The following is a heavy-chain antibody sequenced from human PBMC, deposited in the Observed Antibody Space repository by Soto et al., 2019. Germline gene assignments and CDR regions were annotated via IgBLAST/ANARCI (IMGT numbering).Heavy chain of an antibody. CDR2: INPNSGGT. CDR1: GYTFTGYY. D-gene: IGHD2-2*01. V-gene: IGHV1-2*02. Sequence: GASVKVSCKASGYTFTGYYMHWVRQAPGQGLEWMGWINPNSGGTNYAQKFQGRVTMTRDTSISTAYMELSRLRPDDTAVYYCARGQYQLLGPLDYYYGMDVWGQGTTVTVSS. CDR3: ARGQYQLLGPLDYYYGMDV. J-gene: IGHJ6*02.